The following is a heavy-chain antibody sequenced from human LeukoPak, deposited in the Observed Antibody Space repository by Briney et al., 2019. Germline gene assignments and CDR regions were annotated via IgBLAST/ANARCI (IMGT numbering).Heavy chain of an antibody. Sequence: GGSLRLSCAASGFTFSSYSMTWVRQAPGKGLEWVSSISSSSSYIYYADSVKGRLTISRDNAKNSLYLQMNSLRAEDTAVYYCAKGTNDFWSGYYPFWGQGTLVTVSS. V-gene: IGHV3-21*01. CDR3: AKGTNDFWSGYYPF. CDR2: ISSSSSYI. D-gene: IGHD3-3*01. CDR1: GFTFSSYS. J-gene: IGHJ4*02.